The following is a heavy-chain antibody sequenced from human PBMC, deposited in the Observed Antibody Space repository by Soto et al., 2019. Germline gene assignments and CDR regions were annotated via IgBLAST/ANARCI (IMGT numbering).Heavy chain of an antibody. CDR1: GGSISSYY. J-gene: IGHJ3*02. D-gene: IGHD6-13*01. V-gene: IGHV4-59*08. CDR2: IYYSGST. Sequence: PSETLSLTCTVSGGSISSYYWSWIRQPPGKGLEWIGYIYYSGSTNYNPSLKSRVTISVDTSKNQFSLKLSSVTAADTAVYYCASSGYSSSWYNAFDIWGQGTMVTVSS. CDR3: ASSGYSSSWYNAFDI.